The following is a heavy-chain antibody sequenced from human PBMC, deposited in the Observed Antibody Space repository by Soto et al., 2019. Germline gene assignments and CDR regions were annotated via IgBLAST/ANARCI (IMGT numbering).Heavy chain of an antibody. D-gene: IGHD3-10*01. J-gene: IGHJ4*02. V-gene: IGHV1-46*03. CDR2: INPSSGRT. CDR1: GYTFSNYY. Sequence: AASVKVSCKASGYTFSNYYLNWVRQAPGHGLEWMGIINPSSGRTTYAQRFQGRVTMTRDTSTGTVYMDLSSLRSEDTAMYYCTRAAGPDSPLLFVDFWGEGTLVTVSS. CDR3: TRAAGPDSPLLFVDF.